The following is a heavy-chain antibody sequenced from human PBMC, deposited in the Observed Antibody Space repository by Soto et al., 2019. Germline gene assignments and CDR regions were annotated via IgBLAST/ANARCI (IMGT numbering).Heavy chain of an antibody. V-gene: IGHV3-33*01. CDR3: ARRGGCRDGSSLGCNWFAP. D-gene: IGHD2-15*01. Sequence: QVQLVESGGGVVQPGRSLRLSCAASGFTFSSYGMHWVRQAPGKWLEWVAVIWHGGGNKYYADSVKGRFTSSRDNSNNTLYLKMNSLSAGDSAVYYCARRGGCRDGSSLGCNWFAPWGKGTLVTVPS. J-gene: IGHJ5*02. CDR1: GFTFSSYG. CDR2: IWHGGGNK.